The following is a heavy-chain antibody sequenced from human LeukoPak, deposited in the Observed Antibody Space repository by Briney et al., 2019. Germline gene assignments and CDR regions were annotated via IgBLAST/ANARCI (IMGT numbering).Heavy chain of an antibody. CDR3: ARLVRTRTYYFDY. CDR1: GYTFTGYY. J-gene: IGHJ4*02. D-gene: IGHD1-14*01. CDR2: INPNSGGT. V-gene: IGHV1-2*02. Sequence: ASVKVSCKASGYTFTGYYMHRVRQAPGQGLEWMGWINPNSGGTNYAQKFQGRVTMTRDTSISTAYMELSRLRSDDTAVYYCARLVRTRTYYFDYWGQGTLVTVSS.